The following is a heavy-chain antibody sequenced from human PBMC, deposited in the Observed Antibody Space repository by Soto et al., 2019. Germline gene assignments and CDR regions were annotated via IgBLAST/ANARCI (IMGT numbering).Heavy chain of an antibody. CDR3: ARAFFWSGYYYFDY. D-gene: IGHD3-3*01. CDR2: IYYSGST. Sequence: PSETLSLTCTVPGGSVSSGSYYWSWIRQPPGKGLEWIGYIYYSGSTNYNPSLKSRVTISVDTSKNQFSLKPSSVTAADTAVYYCARAFFWSGYYYFDYWGQGTLVTVSS. CDR1: GGSVSSGSYY. J-gene: IGHJ4*02. V-gene: IGHV4-61*01.